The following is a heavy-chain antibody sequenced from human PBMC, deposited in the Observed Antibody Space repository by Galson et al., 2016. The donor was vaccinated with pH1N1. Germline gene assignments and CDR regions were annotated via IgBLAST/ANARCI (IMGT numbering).Heavy chain of an antibody. D-gene: IGHD6-25*01. Sequence: SVKVSCKASRGTFSNYVINWVRQAPGQGLEWMGGIIPLFGTGYNARNFTGRFTITADKSTSTTYMELNSLTSEDTALYFCARDGGRAGAFDIWGPGTMVTVSS. CDR1: RGTFSNYV. V-gene: IGHV1-69*06. CDR3: ARDGGRAGAFDI. CDR2: IIPLFGTG. J-gene: IGHJ3*02.